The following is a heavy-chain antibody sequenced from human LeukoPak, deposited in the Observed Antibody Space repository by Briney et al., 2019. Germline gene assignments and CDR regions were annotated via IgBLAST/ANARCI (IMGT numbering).Heavy chain of an antibody. J-gene: IGHJ4*02. CDR3: AGGTGWLIDS. CDR1: GFTFSSYS. Sequence: GGSLRLSCAASGFTFSSYSMKWVRQAPGKGLEWVSNIKQDGSEKFYVDSVKGRFTISRDNAKNSLYLQMTSLRPEDTALYYCAGGTGWLIDSWGQGTLVTVSS. D-gene: IGHD3-9*01. V-gene: IGHV3-7*01. CDR2: IKQDGSEK.